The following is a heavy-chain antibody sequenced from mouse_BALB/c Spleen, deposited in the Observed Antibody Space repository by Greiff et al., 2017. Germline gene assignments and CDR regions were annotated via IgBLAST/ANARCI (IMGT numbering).Heavy chain of an antibody. CDR3: ARSRYYGSGGNFDY. Sequence: VQLQQPGAELVKPGASVKLSCKASGYTFTSYWMHWVKQRPGQGLEWIGEINPSNGRTNYNEKFKSKATLTVDKSSSTAYMQLSSLTSEDSAVYYCARSRYYGSGGNFDYWGQGTTLTVSS. V-gene: IGHV1S81*02. CDR1: GYTFTSYW. J-gene: IGHJ2*01. D-gene: IGHD1-1*01. CDR2: INPSNGRT.